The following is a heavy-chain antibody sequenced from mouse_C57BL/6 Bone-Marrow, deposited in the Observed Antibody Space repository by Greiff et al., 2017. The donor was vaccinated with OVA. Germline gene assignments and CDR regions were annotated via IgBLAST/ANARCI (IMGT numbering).Heavy chain of an antibody. CDR2: IDPSDSYT. CDR3: AREKDGYYGFAY. D-gene: IGHD2-3*01. J-gene: IGHJ3*01. V-gene: IGHV1-50*01. CDR1: GYTFTSYW. Sequence: QVQLQQPGAELVKPGASVKLSCKASGYTFTSYWMQWVKQRPGQGLVWIGEIDPSDSYTNYNQKFKGKATLTVDTSSSTAYMQLSSLTSEDSAVYYCAREKDGYYGFAYWGQGTLVTDSA.